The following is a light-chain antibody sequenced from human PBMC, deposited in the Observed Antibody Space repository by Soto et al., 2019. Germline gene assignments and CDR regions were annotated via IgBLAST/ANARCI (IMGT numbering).Light chain of an antibody. CDR3: SSYTSSSTLV. V-gene: IGLV2-14*01. CDR1: SSDVGGYNY. CDR2: DVS. Sequence: QLVLTQPASVSGSPGQSITISCTGTSSDVGGYNYVSWYQQHPGKAPKLMIYDVSNRPSGVSNRFSGSKSGNTASLTISGLQAEDEADYYCSSYTSSSTLVFGGGTQLPVL. J-gene: IGLJ2*01.